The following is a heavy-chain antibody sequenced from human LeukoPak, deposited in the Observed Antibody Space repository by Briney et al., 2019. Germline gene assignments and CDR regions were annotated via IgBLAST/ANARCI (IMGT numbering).Heavy chain of an antibody. CDR2: ISDTGYYI. CDR3: ANHFACGATTCPSFDH. CDR1: GFTFSRYS. Sequence: PGGSLRLSCAASGFTFSRYSMNWVRQAPGKGLEWVSSISDTGYYIYYADSVKGRFTTSRDNAKNSLSLQMNNLRADDTGIYYCANHFACGATTCPSFDHWGQGTLVTVSS. D-gene: IGHD2-21*01. J-gene: IGHJ4*02. V-gene: IGHV3-21*01.